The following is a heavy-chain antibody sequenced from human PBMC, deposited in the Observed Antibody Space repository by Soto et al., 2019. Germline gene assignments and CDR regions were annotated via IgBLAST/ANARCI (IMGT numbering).Heavy chain of an antibody. V-gene: IGHV3-30-3*01. D-gene: IGHD6-19*01. Sequence: QVQLLESGGGVVQPGRSLRLSCAASGFTFNHYAFHWVRQAPGKGLEWVSVISYDGREIYYADPVKGRFTISRDSSNNMVYLYMSSLRPDDTAVYYCARDPVAVTGSFVDSWGQGTLVTVSS. CDR1: GFTFNHYA. J-gene: IGHJ4*02. CDR3: ARDPVAVTGSFVDS. CDR2: ISYDGREI.